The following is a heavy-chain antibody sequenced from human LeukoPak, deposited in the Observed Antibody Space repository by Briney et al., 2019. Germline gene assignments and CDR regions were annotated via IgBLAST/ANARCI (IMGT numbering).Heavy chain of an antibody. CDR3: ILTPYYYDSSGYSYFDY. Sequence: GGSLRLSCTASGFTFGDYAVSWVRQAPGKGLEWVGFIRSKAYGGTTEYAASVKGRFTISRDDSKSIAYLQMNSLKTEDTAVYYCILTPYYYDSSGYSYFDYWGQGTLVTVSS. V-gene: IGHV3-49*04. CDR1: GFTFGDYA. D-gene: IGHD3-22*01. J-gene: IGHJ4*02. CDR2: IRSKAYGGTT.